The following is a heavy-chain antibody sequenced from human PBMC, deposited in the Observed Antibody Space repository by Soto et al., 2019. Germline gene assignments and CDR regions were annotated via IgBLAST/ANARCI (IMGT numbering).Heavy chain of an antibody. CDR3: ARPQGIAAAGTETYFDY. CDR2: IYPRDSDT. CDR1: GYSFTSYR. Sequence: GGSLKIFCKGSGYSFTSYRIGWGGPMPGKSLEWMGIIYPRDSDTRYSPSFQGQVTISVDKSISTAYLQWSSLKASDTAMYYCARPQGIAAAGTETYFDYWGQGTLVTVSS. D-gene: IGHD6-13*01. V-gene: IGHV5-51*01. J-gene: IGHJ4*02.